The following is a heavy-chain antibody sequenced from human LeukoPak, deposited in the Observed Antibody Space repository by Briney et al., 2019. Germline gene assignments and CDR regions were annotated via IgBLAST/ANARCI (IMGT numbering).Heavy chain of an antibody. J-gene: IGHJ3*02. CDR1: GGSISSYY. CDR3: AARDGYDILTGNYTGAFDI. V-gene: IGHV4-4*07. D-gene: IGHD3-9*01. CDR2: IYTTGST. Sequence: PSETLSLTCTVSGGSISSYYWSWIRQPAGKGLEWIGRIYTTGSTNYNPSLKSRVTMSVDASKNQFSLKLSSVTAADTAVYYCAARDGYDILTGNYTGAFDIWGQGTMVTVSS.